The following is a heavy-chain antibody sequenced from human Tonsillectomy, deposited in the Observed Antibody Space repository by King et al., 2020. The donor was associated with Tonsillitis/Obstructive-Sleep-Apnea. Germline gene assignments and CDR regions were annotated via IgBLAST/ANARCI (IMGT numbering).Heavy chain of an antibody. V-gene: IGHV3-30*18. J-gene: IGHJ4*02. D-gene: IGHD3-10*01. CDR2: MSYDGSNK. CDR3: SKXXXXYXXSGSYXMGPDY. Sequence: VQLVXSGGGVVQPGRSLRXSCAASGFTFSSYGMHXVRQAPGKGLEWVAVMSYDGSNKYYADSVKGRFTISRDNSKNTLYLQRNSLRAEDTAVYYCSKXXXXYXXSGSYXMGPDYWGQGTLVTVSS. CDR1: GFTFSSYG.